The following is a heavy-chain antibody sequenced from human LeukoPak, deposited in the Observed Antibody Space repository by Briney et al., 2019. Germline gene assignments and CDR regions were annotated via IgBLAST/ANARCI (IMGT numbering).Heavy chain of an antibody. Sequence: SETLSLTCAVYGGSFTTSWWSWIRQAPGKGLEWIWEINHRGSTNYNPSLKRRGTISLDTPNSQFSLSLSFLTAADTAMYYCQGVPLGYSSGWTSDYSYMDVWGKGTPVTVS. CDR3: QGVPLGYSSGWTSDYSYMDV. V-gene: IGHV4-34*01. J-gene: IGHJ6*03. D-gene: IGHD6-19*01. CDR2: INHRGST. CDR1: GGSFTTSW.